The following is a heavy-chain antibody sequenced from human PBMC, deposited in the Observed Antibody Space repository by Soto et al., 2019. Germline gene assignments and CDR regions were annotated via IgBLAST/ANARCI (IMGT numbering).Heavy chain of an antibody. Sequence: PGGSLRLSCAASGFTVSSYYMSWVRQAPGKGLEWVSIIYSGGSTYYADSVKGRFIISRDNSKNTLYLQMNSLRAEDTAVYYCARGRWLRLLDYWGQGTLVTVSS. D-gene: IGHD5-12*01. CDR2: IYSGGST. CDR1: GFTVSSYY. V-gene: IGHV3-66*01. CDR3: ARGRWLRLLDY. J-gene: IGHJ4*02.